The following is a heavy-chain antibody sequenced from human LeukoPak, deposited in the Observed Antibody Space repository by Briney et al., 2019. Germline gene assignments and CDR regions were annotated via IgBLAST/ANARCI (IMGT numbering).Heavy chain of an antibody. Sequence: QSGGSLRLSCAASGFTFSSYGMHWVRQAPGKGLEWVANIKQDGSEKYYVDSVKGRFTISRDNAKNSLYLQMNSLRAEDTAVYYCARTRERSIAAAGMALYYFDYWGQGTLVTVSS. D-gene: IGHD6-13*01. CDR2: IKQDGSEK. CDR3: ARTRERSIAAAGMALYYFDY. CDR1: GFTFSSYG. V-gene: IGHV3-7*01. J-gene: IGHJ4*02.